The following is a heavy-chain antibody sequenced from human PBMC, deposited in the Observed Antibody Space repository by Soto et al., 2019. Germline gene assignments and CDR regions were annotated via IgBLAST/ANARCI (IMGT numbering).Heavy chain of an antibody. V-gene: IGHV1-69*13. J-gene: IGHJ5*02. Sequence: AASVEVSCKASGGTFSSYAISWVRQAPGQGLEWMGGIIPIFGTANYAQKFQGRVTITADESTSTAYMELSSLRSEDTAVYYCARGSGSSWNNWFDPWGQGTLVTVPQ. CDR3: ARGSGSSWNNWFDP. CDR2: IIPIFGTA. D-gene: IGHD6-13*01. CDR1: GGTFSSYA.